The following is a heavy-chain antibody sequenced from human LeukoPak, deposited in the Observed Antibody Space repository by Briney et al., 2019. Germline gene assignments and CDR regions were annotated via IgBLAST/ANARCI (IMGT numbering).Heavy chain of an antibody. D-gene: IGHD6-19*01. CDR2: INSDGSST. Sequence: QPGGSLRLSCAASGFTFSSYWMHWVRQAPGKGLVWVSRINSDGSSTSYADSVKGRFTISRDNAKNSLYLQMNSLRAEDTAVYYCARDGSIAVKNWFDPWGQGTLVTVSS. CDR3: ARDGSIAVKNWFDP. V-gene: IGHV3-74*01. J-gene: IGHJ5*02. CDR1: GFTFSSYW.